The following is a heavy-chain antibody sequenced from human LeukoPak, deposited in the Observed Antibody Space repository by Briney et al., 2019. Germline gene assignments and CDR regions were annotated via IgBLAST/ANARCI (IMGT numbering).Heavy chain of an antibody. J-gene: IGHJ4*02. CDR3: ARRGYYDSSGYDY. D-gene: IGHD3-22*01. CDR2: IDGRSTDI. CDR1: GFTFSSYE. V-gene: IGHV3-21*01. Sequence: GGSLRLSCAASGFTFSSYEMNWVRQAPGQGLEWVSSIDGRSTDIYYADSVKGRFTISRDNAKNSLYLQMHSLRAEDTAVYYCARRGYYDSSGYDYWGQGTLVTVSS.